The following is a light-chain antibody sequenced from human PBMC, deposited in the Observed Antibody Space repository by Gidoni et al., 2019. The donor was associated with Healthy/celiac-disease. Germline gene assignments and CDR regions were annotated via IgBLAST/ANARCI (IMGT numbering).Light chain of an antibody. CDR2: DAS. CDR1: PSVSTY. Sequence: EIVLTQSPATLSLSPGERATLSCRASPSVSTYLAWSQQKPGQAPRLLIYDASNSATGIPARFSGSGSGTDFTLTISSLEPEDFAVYYCQQRSNWRGLTFGGGTKVEIK. V-gene: IGKV3-11*01. CDR3: QQRSNWRGLT. J-gene: IGKJ4*01.